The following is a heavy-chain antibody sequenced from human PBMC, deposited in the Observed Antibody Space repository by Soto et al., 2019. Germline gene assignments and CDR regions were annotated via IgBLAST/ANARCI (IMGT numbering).Heavy chain of an antibody. D-gene: IGHD5-12*01. V-gene: IGHV3-74*01. CDR1: GFTFSSYW. J-gene: IGHJ4*02. Sequence: GGSLRLSCAASGFTFSSYWMHWVRQAPGKGLVWVSRINSDGSSTSYADSVKGRFTISSDNAKNTLYLQMNSLRAEDTAVYYCARVNSGYDSRGVRGGEYDYWGQGTLVTVSS. CDR2: INSDGSST. CDR3: ARVNSGYDSRGVRGGEYDY.